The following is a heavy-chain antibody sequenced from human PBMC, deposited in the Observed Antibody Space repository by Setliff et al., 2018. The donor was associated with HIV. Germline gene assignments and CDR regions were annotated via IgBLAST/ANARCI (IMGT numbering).Heavy chain of an antibody. J-gene: IGHJ4*02. CDR1: GFTFSSYS. Sequence: PGGSLRLSCAASGFTFSSYSMNWVRQAPGKGLEWVSYISSSSTIYYADSVKGRFTISRDNTKNTLYLQMNSLRAEDTAVYYCVRLPFPPYCGGDCYSIDYWGQGTLVTVSS. D-gene: IGHD2-21*02. V-gene: IGHV3-48*04. CDR3: VRLPFPPYCGGDCYSIDY. CDR2: ISSSSTI.